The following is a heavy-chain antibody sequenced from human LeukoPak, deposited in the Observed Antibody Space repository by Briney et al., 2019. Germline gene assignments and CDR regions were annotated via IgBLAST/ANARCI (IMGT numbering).Heavy chain of an antibody. V-gene: IGHV3-30*02. J-gene: IGHJ3*02. Sequence: PGGSLRLSCAASGFTFSSYGMHWVRQAPGKGLEWVAFIRYDGSNKYYADSVKGRFTISRDNSKNTLYLQMNSLRAEDTAVYYCAEDRKTHQLGNAFDIWGQGTMVTVSS. CDR3: AEDRKTHQLGNAFDI. D-gene: IGHD7-27*01. CDR2: IRYDGSNK. CDR1: GFTFSSYG.